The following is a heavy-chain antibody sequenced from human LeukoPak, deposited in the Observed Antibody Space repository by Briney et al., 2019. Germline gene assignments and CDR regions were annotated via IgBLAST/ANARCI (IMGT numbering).Heavy chain of an antibody. CDR1: GFTFKDYY. CDR2: ISNSGTTI. V-gene: IGHV3-11*04. CDR3: ARAPSWSGYYGSGLYYYMDV. Sequence: GGSLRLSCAASGFTFKDYYMTWIRQAPGKGLEWVSYISNSGTTIYYAASVKGRFTISRDNSKNSLYLQMNILRAEDTAVYYCARAPSWSGYYGSGLYYYMDVWGKGTTVTVSS. J-gene: IGHJ6*03. D-gene: IGHD3-10*01.